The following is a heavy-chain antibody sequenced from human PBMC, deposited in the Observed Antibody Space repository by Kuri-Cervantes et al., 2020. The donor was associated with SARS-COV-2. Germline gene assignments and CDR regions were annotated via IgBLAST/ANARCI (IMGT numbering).Heavy chain of an antibody. V-gene: IGHV4-39*07. Sequence: GSLRLSCTVSGGSISSSSYYWGWIRQPPGKGLEWIGSIYYSGSTYYNPSLKSRVTMSVDSSKNQFSLQLSSVTAADTAVYYCARGRCTGDCHPYYYYAMDVWGQGTTVTVSS. CDR2: IYYSGST. CDR1: GGSISSSSYY. D-gene: IGHD2-21*02. CDR3: ARGRCTGDCHPYYYYAMDV. J-gene: IGHJ6*02.